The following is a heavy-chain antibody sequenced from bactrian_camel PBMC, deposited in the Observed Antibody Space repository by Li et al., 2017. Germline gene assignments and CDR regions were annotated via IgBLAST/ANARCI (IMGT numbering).Heavy chain of an antibody. V-gene: IGHV3S40*01. CDR3: AADVLPRVSPGRLCRDKSFGH. Sequence: DVQLVESGGGSVQAGGSLRLSCAASGFIFSRYDMSWVRQAPGKGLEWVSGINSRGDTTFYKDSVKGRFTVSRDSAKNTVYLQMNNLKAEDTAVYHCAADVLPRVSPGRLCRDKSFGHWGQGTQVTVS. D-gene: IGHD3*01. J-gene: IGHJ6*01. CDR2: INSRGDTT. CDR1: GFIFSRYD.